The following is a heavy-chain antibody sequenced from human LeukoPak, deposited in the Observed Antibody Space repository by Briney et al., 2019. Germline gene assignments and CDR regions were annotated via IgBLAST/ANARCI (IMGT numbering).Heavy chain of an antibody. Sequence: PSETLSLTCTVSGGSISSYYWSWIRQPPGKGLEWIGYIYYSGSTNYNPSLKSRVTISVDTSKNQFSLKLSSVTAADTAVYYCATDSSGYPYYYYGMDVWGQGTTVTVSS. V-gene: IGHV4-59*01. CDR2: IYYSGST. D-gene: IGHD3-22*01. CDR1: GGSISSYY. J-gene: IGHJ6*02. CDR3: ATDSSGYPYYYYGMDV.